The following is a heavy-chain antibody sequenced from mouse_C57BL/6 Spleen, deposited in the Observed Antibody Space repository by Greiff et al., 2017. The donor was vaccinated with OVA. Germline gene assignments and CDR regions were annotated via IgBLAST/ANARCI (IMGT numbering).Heavy chain of an antibody. V-gene: IGHV1-52*01. Sequence: QVQLQQPGAELVRPGSSVKMSCKASGYTFTSYWMHWVKQRPIQGLEWIGNIDPSDSETHYNQKFKDKATLTVDNSSSTAYMQLSSLTSEDSAVYDFARRGITTVVASGYLDYWGQGTTLTVSS. CDR3: ARRGITTVVASGYLDY. CDR1: GYTFTSYW. D-gene: IGHD1-1*01. J-gene: IGHJ2*01. CDR2: IDPSDSET.